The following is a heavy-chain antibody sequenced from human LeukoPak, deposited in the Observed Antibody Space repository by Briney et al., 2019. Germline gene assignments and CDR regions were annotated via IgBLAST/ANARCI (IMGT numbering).Heavy chain of an antibody. CDR3: AKDSGATIFGVVTKHYYYYGMDV. CDR1: GFTFSSYA. CDR2: ISGSGGST. V-gene: IGHV3-23*01. J-gene: IGHJ6*02. D-gene: IGHD3-3*01. Sequence: GGSLRLSCAASGFTFSSYAMSWVRQAPGKGLEWVSAISGSGGSTYCADSVKGRFTISRDNSKNTLYLQMNSLRAEDTAVYYCAKDSGATIFGVVTKHYYYYGMDVWGQGTTVTVSS.